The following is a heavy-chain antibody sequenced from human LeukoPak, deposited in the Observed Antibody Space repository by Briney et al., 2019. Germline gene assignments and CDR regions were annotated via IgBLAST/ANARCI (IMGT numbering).Heavy chain of an antibody. CDR3: ARGLGDGYRYFDY. CDR2: INHSGST. CDR1: GGSFSGYY. J-gene: IGHJ4*02. Sequence: PSETLSLTRAVYGGSFSGYYWSWIRQPPGKGLEWIGEINHSGSTNYNPSLKSRVTISVDTSKNQFSLKLSSVTAADTAVYYCARGLGDGYRYFDYWGQGTLVTVSS. V-gene: IGHV4-34*01. D-gene: IGHD5-24*01.